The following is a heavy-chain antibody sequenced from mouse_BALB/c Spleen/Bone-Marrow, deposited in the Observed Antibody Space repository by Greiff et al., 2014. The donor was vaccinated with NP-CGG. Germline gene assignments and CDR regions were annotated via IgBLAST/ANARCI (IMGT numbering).Heavy chain of an antibody. V-gene: IGHV5-6-5*01. CDR1: GFTFSSYA. J-gene: IGHJ4*01. Sequence: EVQVVESGGGLVKPGGSLKLSCAASGFTFSSYAMSWVRQTPEKRLEWVASISSGGSTYYPDSVKGRFTSSRDNARNILYLQMSSLRSEDTAMYYCARARFYYGKLVDYWGQGTSVTVSS. D-gene: IGHD1-1*01. CDR3: ARARFYYGKLVDY. CDR2: ISSGGST.